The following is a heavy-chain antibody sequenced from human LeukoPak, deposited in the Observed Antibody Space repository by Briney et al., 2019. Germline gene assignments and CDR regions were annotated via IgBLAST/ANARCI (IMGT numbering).Heavy chain of an antibody. J-gene: IGHJ6*02. Sequence: PSETLSLTCTVSGGSISSYYWSWARQPAGKGLEWIGRIYISGSTIYNPSLKSRVTMSVDTSKNQFSLKLSSVTAADTAVYYCARDGRPIAAAGHYYYGMDVWGQGTTVTVSS. CDR2: IYISGST. V-gene: IGHV4-4*07. CDR1: GGSISSYY. D-gene: IGHD6-13*01. CDR3: ARDGRPIAAAGHYYYGMDV.